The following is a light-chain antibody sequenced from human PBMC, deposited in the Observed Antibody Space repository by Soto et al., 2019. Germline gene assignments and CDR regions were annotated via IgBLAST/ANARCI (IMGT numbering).Light chain of an antibody. V-gene: IGKV1-5*03. CDR2: KAS. Sequence: DIQMTQSPSTLSAFVGDTVTITCRASQSIDTWLAWHQQKPGRAPKLLISKASALESGVPSRFSGSGSGTDFTLTIRDVQPDDFAIYYCQQYNGLITFGQGTRLEIK. J-gene: IGKJ5*01. CDR1: QSIDTW. CDR3: QQYNGLIT.